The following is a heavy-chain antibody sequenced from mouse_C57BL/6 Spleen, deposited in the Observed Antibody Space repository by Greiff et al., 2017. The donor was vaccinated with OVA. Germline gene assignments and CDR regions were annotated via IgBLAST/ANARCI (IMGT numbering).Heavy chain of an antibody. D-gene: IGHD4-1*01. CDR3: AREELGRGDY. CDR2: ISYDGSN. J-gene: IGHJ2*01. V-gene: IGHV3-6*01. Sequence: EESGPGLVKPSQSLSLTCSVTGYSITSGYYWNWIRQFPGNKLEWMGYISYDGSNNYNPSLKNRISITRDTSKNQFFLKLNSVTTEDTATYYCAREELGRGDYWGQGTTLTVSS. CDR1: GYSITSGYY.